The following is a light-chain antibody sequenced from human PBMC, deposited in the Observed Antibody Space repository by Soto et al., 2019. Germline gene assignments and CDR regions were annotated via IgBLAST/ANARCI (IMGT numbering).Light chain of an antibody. Sequence: EIVMTQSPATLSVSPGERVTLSCRASQSISSNLAWHQQKPGQAPRLLIYGASTRATDISGRFSGSGSGTAFTLTISSLQSEDFAVYYCQQYNIWPRTFGQGTKVEVK. V-gene: IGKV3-15*01. J-gene: IGKJ1*01. CDR2: GAS. CDR3: QQYNIWPRT. CDR1: QSISSN.